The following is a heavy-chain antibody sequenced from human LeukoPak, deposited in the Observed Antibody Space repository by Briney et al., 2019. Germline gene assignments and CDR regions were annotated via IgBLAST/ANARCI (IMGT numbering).Heavy chain of an antibody. V-gene: IGHV4-59*01. CDR3: ARGSIAAAAT. Sequence: ASETLSLTCTVSSASISNYYWSWIRQPPGKGLEWIGYIYYSGSTNYNPSLKSRVTISVDTSKNQFSLKLSSVTAADTAVYYCARGSIAAAATWGQGTLVTVSS. CDR2: IYYSGST. CDR1: SASISNYY. D-gene: IGHD6-13*01. J-gene: IGHJ5*02.